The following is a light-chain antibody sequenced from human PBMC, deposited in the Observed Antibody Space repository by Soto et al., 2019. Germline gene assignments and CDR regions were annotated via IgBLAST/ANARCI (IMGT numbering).Light chain of an antibody. CDR3: QQYNNWPIP. Sequence: IELTQSPCTLSLSPGPRATLSCRASESISRDYLAWYQQKPGQAPRLLIYGASTRATGIPARFSGSGSGTEFTLTISSLQSEDFEIYYCQQYNNWPIPFGQGTRLAIK. CDR2: GAS. J-gene: IGKJ5*01. CDR1: ESISRD. V-gene: IGKV3-15*01.